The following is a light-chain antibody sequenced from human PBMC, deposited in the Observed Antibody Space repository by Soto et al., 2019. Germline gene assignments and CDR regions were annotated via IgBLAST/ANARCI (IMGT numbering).Light chain of an antibody. CDR1: SSDVGNYNY. V-gene: IGLV2-11*01. J-gene: IGLJ2*01. CDR2: DVV. CDR3: HSNAGIVAF. Sequence: QSALTQPRSVSGSPGQSVTISCTGSSSDVGNYNYVSWYQQHPGKVPKLMIYDVVKRPSGVPDRFSGSKSGNTASLTISGLQAEDEAAYYCHSNAGIVAFFGEGTKLTVL.